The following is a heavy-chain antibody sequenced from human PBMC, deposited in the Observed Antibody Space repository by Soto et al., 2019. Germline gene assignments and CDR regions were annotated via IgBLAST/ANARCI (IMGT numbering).Heavy chain of an antibody. Sequence: PSETLPLTCAVSGGSISSGGYYWSWFRQPPGKGLEWIGYIYHSGSTYYNPSLKSRVTISVDRSKNQLSLKLSSVTAADTAVYYCARGVHGYSYGDACDIWGQGKMVTV. CDR3: ARGVHGYSYGDACDI. D-gene: IGHD5-18*01. J-gene: IGHJ3*02. CDR1: GGSISSGGYY. CDR2: IYHSGST. V-gene: IGHV4-30-2*01.